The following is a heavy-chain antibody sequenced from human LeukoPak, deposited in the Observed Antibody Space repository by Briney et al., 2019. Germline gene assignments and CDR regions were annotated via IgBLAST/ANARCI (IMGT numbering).Heavy chain of an antibody. V-gene: IGHV4-59*12. D-gene: IGHD6-13*01. CDR1: GGSISSYY. J-gene: IGHJ4*02. CDR2: IYYSGST. Sequence: PSETLFLTCTVSGGSISSYYWSWIRQPPGKGLEWIGYIYYSGSTNYNPSLKSRVTISVDTSKNQFSLKLSSVTAADTAVYYCARGGEGSSWRAPRVNYFDYWGQGTLVTVSS. CDR3: ARGGEGSSWRAPRVNYFDY.